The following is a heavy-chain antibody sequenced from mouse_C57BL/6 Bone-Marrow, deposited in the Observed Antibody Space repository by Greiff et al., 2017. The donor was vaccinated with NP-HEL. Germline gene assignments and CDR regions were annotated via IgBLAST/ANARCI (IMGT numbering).Heavy chain of an antibody. D-gene: IGHD4-1*01. CDR2: INPYNGGT. CDR1: GYTFTDYY. J-gene: IGHJ2*01. Sequence: VQLQQSGPVLVKPGASVKMSCKASGYTFTDYYMNWVKQSHGKSLEWIGVINPYNGGTSYNQKFKGKATLTVDKSSSTAYMELNSLTSEDSAVYYCARLTGPLFDYWGQGTTLTVSS. V-gene: IGHV1-19*01. CDR3: ARLTGPLFDY.